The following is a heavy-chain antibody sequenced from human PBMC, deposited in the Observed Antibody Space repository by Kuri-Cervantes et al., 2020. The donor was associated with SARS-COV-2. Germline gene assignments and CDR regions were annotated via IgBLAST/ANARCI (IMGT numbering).Heavy chain of an antibody. D-gene: IGHD3-3*01. J-gene: IGHJ6*02. CDR1: GGSFGGYY. CDR3: ARVKYYDFWSGYHTRYYYGMDV. Sequence: SETLSLTCAVYGGSFGGYYWSWIRQPPGKGLEWIGEINLSGSTNYNPSLKSRVTISVDTSKNQFSLKLSSVTAADTAVYYCARVKYYDFWSGYHTRYYYGMDVWGQGTTVTVSS. V-gene: IGHV4-34*01. CDR2: INLSGST.